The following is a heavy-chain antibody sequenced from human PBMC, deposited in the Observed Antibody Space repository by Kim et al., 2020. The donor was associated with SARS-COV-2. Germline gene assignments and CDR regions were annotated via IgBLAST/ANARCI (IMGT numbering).Heavy chain of an antibody. J-gene: IGHJ5*02. CDR2: ISYDGSNK. CDR3: ASCRGVVVVVAAGLSNWFDP. D-gene: IGHD2-15*01. CDR1: GFTFSSYA. V-gene: IGHV3-30*04. Sequence: GGSLRLSCAASGFTFSSYAMHWVRQAPGKGLEWVAVISYDGSNKYYVDSVKGRFTISRDNSKNTLYLQMNSLRAEDTAVYYCASCRGVVVVVAAGLSNWFDPWGQGTLVTVSS.